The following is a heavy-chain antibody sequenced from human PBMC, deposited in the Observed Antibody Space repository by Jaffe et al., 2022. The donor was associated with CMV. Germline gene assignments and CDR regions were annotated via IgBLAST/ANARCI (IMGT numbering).Heavy chain of an antibody. J-gene: IGHJ4*02. D-gene: IGHD4-17*01. Sequence: QVQLQQWGAGLLKPSETLSLTCAVYGGSFSGYYWSWIRQPPGKGLEWIGEINHSGSTNYNPSLKSRVTISVDTSKNQFSLKLSSVTAADTAVYYCASSRANYGGNSYYFDYWGQGTLVTVSS. CDR1: GGSFSGYY. CDR2: INHSGST. V-gene: IGHV4-34*01. CDR3: ASSRANYGGNSYYFDY.